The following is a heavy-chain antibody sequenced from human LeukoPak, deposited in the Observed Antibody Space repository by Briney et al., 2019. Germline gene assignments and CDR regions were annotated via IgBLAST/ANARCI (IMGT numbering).Heavy chain of an antibody. CDR1: GFTFSSYA. D-gene: IGHD1-26*01. J-gene: IGHJ3*01. V-gene: IGHV3-74*01. CDR3: ARCGTYAFDAFDL. Sequence: PGGSLRLSCAASGFTFSSYAMTWVRQAPGKGLVWVSRINSDGSSINYADSGKGRFTISRDNAKNTLYLQMNSLRAEDTAVYYCARCGTYAFDAFDLWGQGTMVTVSS. CDR2: INSDGSSI.